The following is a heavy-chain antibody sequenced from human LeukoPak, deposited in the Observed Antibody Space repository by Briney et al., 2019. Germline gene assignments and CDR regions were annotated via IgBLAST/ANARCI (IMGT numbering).Heavy chain of an antibody. CDR1: GFTFSTYA. CDR2: ISGSGGST. V-gene: IGHV3-23*01. D-gene: IGHD2-2*01. J-gene: IGHJ4*02. Sequence: GGSLRLSCAASGFTFSTYAMSWVRQAPGKGLEWVSAISGSGGSTYYADSVKGRFTISRDNSKNTLYLQMNSLRAEDTAVYYCAKGGTYCSSTSCYPDYWGQGTLVTVSS. CDR3: AKGGTYCSSTSCYPDY.